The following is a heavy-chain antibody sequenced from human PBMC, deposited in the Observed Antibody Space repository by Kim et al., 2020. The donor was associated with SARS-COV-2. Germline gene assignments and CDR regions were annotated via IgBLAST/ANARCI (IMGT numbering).Heavy chain of an antibody. CDR3: ARQVIYNIAVAEDREFDY. D-gene: IGHD6-19*01. CDR2: IYPGDSDT. J-gene: IGHJ4*02. Sequence: GESLKISCKGSGYSFTSYWIGWVRQMPGKGLEWMGIIYPGDSDTRYSPSFQGQVTISADKSISTAYLQWSSLKASDTAMYYCARQVIYNIAVAEDREFDYWGQGTLVTVSS. V-gene: IGHV5-51*01. CDR1: GYSFTSYW.